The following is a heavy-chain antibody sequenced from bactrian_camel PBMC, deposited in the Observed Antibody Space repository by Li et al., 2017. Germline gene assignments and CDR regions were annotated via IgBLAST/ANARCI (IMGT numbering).Heavy chain of an antibody. CDR3: VKPNPDARGGFDH. J-gene: IGHJ4*01. D-gene: IGHD1*01. CDR1: GFTFSSNS. V-gene: IGHV3S25*01. CDR2: ITLRGDPT. Sequence: QLVESGGGLVQPGGSLRLSCAASGFTFSSNSMYWVRQPPGKGLQWVSTITLRGDPTYYADSVKGRFVISRDNAKNTVYLLMNSLKPEDTAVYYCVKPNPDARGGFDHWGQGTQVTVS.